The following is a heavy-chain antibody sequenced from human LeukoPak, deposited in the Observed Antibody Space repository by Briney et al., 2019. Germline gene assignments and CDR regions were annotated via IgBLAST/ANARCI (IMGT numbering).Heavy chain of an antibody. J-gene: IGHJ6*02. CDR3: AKDRGFSPWELKMDV. CDR1: GFTFSSYA. D-gene: IGHD3-10*01. CDR2: ISGSGRST. V-gene: IGHV3-23*01. Sequence: GSLRLSCAASGFTFSSYAMSWVRQAPGKGLEWVSAISGSGRSTFYADSVKGRFTISRDNSKNTLYLQMNSLRAEDTAVYYCAKDRGFSPWELKMDVWGQGTTVTVSS.